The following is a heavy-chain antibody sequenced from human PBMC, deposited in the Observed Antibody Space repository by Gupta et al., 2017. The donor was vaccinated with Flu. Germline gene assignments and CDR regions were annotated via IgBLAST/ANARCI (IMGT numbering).Heavy chain of an antibody. D-gene: IGHD3-22*01. CDR3: ARGEQAAGYYDSTSYFLDQ. V-gene: IGHV4-59*12. CDR2: IYYTGST. J-gene: IGHJ4*02. Sequence: KGLEWIGYIYYTGSTRYNPSLKSRVTMSVDTSKNQFSLKLTSVTAADTAVYYCARGEQAAGYYDSTSYFLDQWGQGNLVTVSS.